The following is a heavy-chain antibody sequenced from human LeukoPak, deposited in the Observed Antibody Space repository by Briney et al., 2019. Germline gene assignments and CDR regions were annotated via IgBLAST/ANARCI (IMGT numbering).Heavy chain of an antibody. CDR1: GGSISSYY. D-gene: IGHD5-18*01. Sequence: SETLSLTCTVSGGSISSYYWSWIRQPAGKGLEWIGRIYTSGSTNYDPSLKSRVTMSVDTSKNQFSLKLSSVTAADTAVHYCARGNPRGYSYGVLDYWGQGTLVTVSS. CDR3: ARGNPRGYSYGVLDY. CDR2: IYTSGST. V-gene: IGHV4-4*07. J-gene: IGHJ4*02.